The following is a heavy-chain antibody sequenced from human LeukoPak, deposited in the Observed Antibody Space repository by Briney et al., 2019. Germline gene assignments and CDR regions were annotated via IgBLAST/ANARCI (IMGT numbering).Heavy chain of an antibody. V-gene: IGHV4-39*01. CDR2: ISYSGST. CDR1: GDSISTSIYY. D-gene: IGHD2-15*01. Sequence: SETLSLTCTLSGDSISTSIYYWGWIRQPPGKGLEWIGSISYSGSTYYSPSLKSRVTISVDTSKNQFSLKLRSVTAADTAVYYGRGHHFRGEYFSGGTCYWLLGCFDPWGQGTLVTVSS. J-gene: IGHJ5*02. CDR3: RGHHFRGEYFSGGTCYWLLGCFDP.